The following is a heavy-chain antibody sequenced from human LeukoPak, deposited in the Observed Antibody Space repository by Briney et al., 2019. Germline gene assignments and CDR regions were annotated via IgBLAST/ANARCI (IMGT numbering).Heavy chain of an antibody. D-gene: IGHD3-22*01. V-gene: IGHV1-69*05. Sequence: SVKVSCKASGGTFSSYAISWVRQAPGQGLGWMGGIIPIFGTANYAQKFQGRVTITTDESTSTAYMELSSLRSEDTAVYYCASAMYYYDSSGYYPPFDYWGQGTLVTVSS. J-gene: IGHJ4*02. CDR1: GGTFSSYA. CDR3: ASAMYYYDSSGYYPPFDY. CDR2: IIPIFGTA.